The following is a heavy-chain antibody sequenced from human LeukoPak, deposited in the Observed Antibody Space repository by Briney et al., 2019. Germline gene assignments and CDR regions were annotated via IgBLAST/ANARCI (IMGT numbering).Heavy chain of an antibody. CDR3: AKEVRESAWFYLDY. D-gene: IGHD3-10*01. CDR2: IRSSGDST. V-gene: IGHV3-23*01. J-gene: IGHJ4*02. CDR1: GFTFKTYA. Sequence: GGSLRLSCAAYGFTFKTYAMSWVRQAPGKGLEWVSSIRSSGDSTYYADSVKGRFTISRDNSRNTLYLQMNSLRAEDTAVYYCAKEVRESAWFYLDYWGQGTLATVSS.